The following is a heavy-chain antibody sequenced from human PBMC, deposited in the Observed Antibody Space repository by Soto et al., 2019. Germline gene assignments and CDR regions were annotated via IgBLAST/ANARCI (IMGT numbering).Heavy chain of an antibody. Sequence: AGGSLRLSCAASGFTVSSNYMSRVRQAPGKGLEWVSVIYSGGSTYYADSVKGRFTISRHNSKNTLYLQMNSLRAEDTAVYYCARGGGMNQYCSGGSCYSGLYYYYYMDVWGKGTTVTVSS. CDR1: GFTVSSNY. CDR3: ARGGGMNQYCSGGSCYSGLYYYYYMDV. V-gene: IGHV3-53*04. D-gene: IGHD2-15*01. J-gene: IGHJ6*03. CDR2: IYSGGST.